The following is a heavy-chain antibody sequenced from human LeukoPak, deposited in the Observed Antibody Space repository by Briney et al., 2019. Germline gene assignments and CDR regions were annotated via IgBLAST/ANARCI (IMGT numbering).Heavy chain of an antibody. CDR2: ISGGGDTT. V-gene: IGHV3-23*01. D-gene: IGHD2-15*01. CDR1: GFTFSNYA. J-gene: IGHJ6*03. CDR3: AKDTSAWWYHRAYMNV. Sequence: GGSLRLSCAASGFTFSNYAMSWVRQAPGGGLEWVSAISGGGDTTFHADSVKGRFTTSRDSSKNTLSLQMSGLRVEDSAVYFCAKDTSAWWYHRAYMNVWGTGTTVTVFS.